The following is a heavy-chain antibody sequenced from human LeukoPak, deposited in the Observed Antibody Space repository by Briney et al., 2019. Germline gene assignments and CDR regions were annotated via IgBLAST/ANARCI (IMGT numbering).Heavy chain of an antibody. J-gene: IGHJ4*02. CDR2: IYHSGST. Sequence: SETLSLTCTVSGYSISSGYYWGWIRQPPGKGLEWIGSIYHSGSTYYNPSLKSRVTISVDTSKNQFSLKLSSVTAADTAAYYCARETPYGSGSYPFDYWGQGILVTVSS. V-gene: IGHV4-38-2*02. CDR1: GYSISSGYY. D-gene: IGHD3-10*01. CDR3: ARETPYGSGSYPFDY.